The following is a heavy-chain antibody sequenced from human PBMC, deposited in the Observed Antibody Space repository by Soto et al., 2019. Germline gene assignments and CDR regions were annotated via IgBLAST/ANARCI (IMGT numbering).Heavy chain of an antibody. V-gene: IGHV4-39*01. CDR3: ARGYYYDSSGYLSYYYYGMDV. CDR2: IYYSGST. J-gene: IGHJ6*02. CDR1: GGSISSSSYY. D-gene: IGHD3-22*01. Sequence: PSETLSLTCTVSGGSISSSSYYWGWIRQPPGKGLEWIGSIYYSGSTYYNPSLKSRVTISVDTSKNQFSLKLSSVTAADTAVYYCARGYYYDSSGYLSYYYYGMDVWGQGTTVTVS.